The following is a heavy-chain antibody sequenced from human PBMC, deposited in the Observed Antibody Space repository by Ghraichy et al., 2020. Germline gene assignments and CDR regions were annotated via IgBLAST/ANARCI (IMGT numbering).Heavy chain of an antibody. D-gene: IGHD4-11*01. V-gene: IGHV1-2*02. CDR3: ARDLHDYSNPNQKKDYYYYGMDV. CDR1: GYTFTGYY. J-gene: IGHJ6*02. Sequence: ASVKVSCKASGYTFTGYYMHWVRQAPGQGLEWMGWINPNSGGTNYAQKFQGRVTMTRDTSISTAYMELSRLRSDDTAVYYCARDLHDYSNPNQKKDYYYYGMDVWGQGTTVTVSS. CDR2: INPNSGGT.